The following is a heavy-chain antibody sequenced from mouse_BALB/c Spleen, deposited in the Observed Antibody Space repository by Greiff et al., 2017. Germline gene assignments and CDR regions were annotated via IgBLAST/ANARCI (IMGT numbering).Heavy chain of an antibody. CDR1: GFTFSSFG. CDR2: ISSGSSTI. Sequence: EVKLMESGGGLVQPGGSRKLSCAASGFTFSSFGMHWVRQAPEKGLEWVAYISSGSSTIYYADTVKGRFTISRDNPKNTLFLQITSLRSEDTAMYYCAITGAMDYWGQGTSVTVSS. V-gene: IGHV5-17*02. J-gene: IGHJ4*01. CDR3: AITGAMDY.